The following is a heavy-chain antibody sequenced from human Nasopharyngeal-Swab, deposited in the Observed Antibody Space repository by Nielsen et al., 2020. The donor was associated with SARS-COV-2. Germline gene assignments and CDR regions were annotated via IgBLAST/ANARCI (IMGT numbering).Heavy chain of an antibody. CDR1: GYTFTGYY. CDR2: INPNSGGT. V-gene: IGHV1-2*02. D-gene: IGHD3-22*01. Sequence: ASVKVSCKASGYTFTGYYMHWVRQAPRQGLEGMGWINPNSGGTNYAQKLQGRVTMTTDTSTSTAYMELRSLRSDDTAVYYCARGAVVRYGMDVWGQGTTVTVSS. CDR3: ARGAVVRYGMDV. J-gene: IGHJ6*02.